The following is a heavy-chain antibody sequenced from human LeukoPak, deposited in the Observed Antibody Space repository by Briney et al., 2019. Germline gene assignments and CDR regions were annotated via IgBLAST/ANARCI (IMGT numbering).Heavy chain of an antibody. CDR3: ARMYSGTSYYFDF. J-gene: IGHJ4*02. CDR2: FSYSGST. V-gene: IGHV4-61*08. CDR1: GGSVSSGDHY. D-gene: IGHD1-26*01. Sequence: PSETLSLTCTVSGGSVSSGDHYWSWIRQPPAKGLEWMGYFSYSGSTRYNPSLKSRVTMSVDTSKNQFSLRLISVAAADTAVYYCARMYSGTSYYFDFWGQGTLVTVSS.